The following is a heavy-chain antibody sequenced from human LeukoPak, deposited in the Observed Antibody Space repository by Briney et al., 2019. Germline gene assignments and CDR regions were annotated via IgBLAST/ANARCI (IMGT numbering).Heavy chain of an antibody. CDR1: GFTFSDSW. J-gene: IGHJ4*02. Sequence: GGSLRLSCAASGFTFSDSWMSWVRQAPGKGLVWVARINSDGTSTSYADSVKGRFTISRDSATLYLQMNSLTAEDTAVYYCARGPANGGYGVDYWGQGTLVTVPS. CDR2: INSDGTST. CDR3: ARGPANGGYGVDY. D-gene: IGHD5-12*01. V-gene: IGHV3-74*01.